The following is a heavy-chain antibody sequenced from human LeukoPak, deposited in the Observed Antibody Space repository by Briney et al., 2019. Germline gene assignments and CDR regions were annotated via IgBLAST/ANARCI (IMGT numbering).Heavy chain of an antibody. D-gene: IGHD3-10*01. Sequence: SETLSLTCTVSSGSITSSVYYCSWIRQPPGKGLEWIAGINYSGVTHYNPSLKSRVTISVDTSKNQFSLKLSSVTAADTAVYYCARPSMVRGVLYYMDVWGKGTTVTVSS. CDR1: SGSITSSVYY. V-gene: IGHV4-39*01. CDR3: ARPSMVRGVLYYMDV. CDR2: INYSGVT. J-gene: IGHJ6*03.